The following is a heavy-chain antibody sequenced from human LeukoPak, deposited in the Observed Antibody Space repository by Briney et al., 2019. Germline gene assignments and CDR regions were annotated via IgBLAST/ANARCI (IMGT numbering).Heavy chain of an antibody. V-gene: IGHV3-30*18. Sequence: GGSLTLSCAASGFTFSSYGMHWVRQPPGKGLEWVGFVSYDGSKKFYADFVKGRFSISRDNSKNTLYVQMNSLGAEDTALYYCAKLGFDSSGSHSLVDYWGQGTPVTVSS. D-gene: IGHD3-22*01. CDR1: GFTFSSYG. CDR2: VSYDGSKK. CDR3: AKLGFDSSGSHSLVDY. J-gene: IGHJ4*02.